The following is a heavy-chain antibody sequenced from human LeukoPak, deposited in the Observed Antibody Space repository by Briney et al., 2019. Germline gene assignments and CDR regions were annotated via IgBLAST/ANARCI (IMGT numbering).Heavy chain of an antibody. J-gene: IGHJ4*02. D-gene: IGHD1-14*01. CDR2: IDHSGST. CDR1: GGSFSGYY. Sequence: SETLSLTCAVYGGSFSGYYWSWIRQPPGKGLEWIGEIDHSGSTNYNPSLKSRVTISVDTSKNQFSLKLSSVTAADTAVYYCARGRNYWGQGTLVTVSS. CDR3: ARGRNY. V-gene: IGHV4-34*01.